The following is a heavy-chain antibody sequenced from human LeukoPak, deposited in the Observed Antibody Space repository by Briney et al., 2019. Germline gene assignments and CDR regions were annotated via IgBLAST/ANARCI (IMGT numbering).Heavy chain of an antibody. Sequence: PSETLSLTCTVSGGSISSGSCYWSWIRQPAGKGLEWNGSIYHSGSTYYHPSLKSRVTISLDTSKNQFSLKLSCVTAADTAVYYCARTGYSSAWYLLYMDVWGKGTTVTVSS. J-gene: IGHJ6*03. D-gene: IGHD6-19*01. CDR2: IYHSGST. V-gene: IGHV4-39*07. CDR3: ARTGYSSAWYLLYMDV. CDR1: GGSISSGSCY.